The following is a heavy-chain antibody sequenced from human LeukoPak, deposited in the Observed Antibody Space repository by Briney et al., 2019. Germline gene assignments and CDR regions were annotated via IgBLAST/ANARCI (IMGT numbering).Heavy chain of an antibody. CDR3: ALSPYSSDPEYFQH. CDR1: GFIFTTSG. J-gene: IGHJ1*01. Sequence: PGGSLRLSCAASGFIFTTSGMNWVRQAPGKGLEWVSSISSSSSYIYYADSVKGRFTISRDNAKNSLYLQMNSLRAEDTAVYYCALSPYSSDPEYFQHWGQGTLVTVSS. V-gene: IGHV3-21*01. CDR2: ISSSSSYI. D-gene: IGHD6-25*01.